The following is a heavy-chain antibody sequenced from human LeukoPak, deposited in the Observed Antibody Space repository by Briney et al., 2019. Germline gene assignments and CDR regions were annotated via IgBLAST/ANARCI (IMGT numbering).Heavy chain of an antibody. CDR1: GGSISRYY. CDR3: ASGAAVDGPNDAFDI. J-gene: IGHJ3*02. CDR2: IYSSENT. V-gene: IGHV4-59*01. D-gene: IGHD5-12*01. Sequence: PSETLSLTCTVSGGSISRYYWSWIRQPPGKGLEWIGYIYSSENTYYNPSLNSRVTISVDTSKNQFSLKLSSVTAADTAVYYCASGAAVDGPNDAFDIWGQGTMVTVSS.